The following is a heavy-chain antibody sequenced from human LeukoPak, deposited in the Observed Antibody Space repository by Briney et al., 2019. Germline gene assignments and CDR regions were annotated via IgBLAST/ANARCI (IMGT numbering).Heavy chain of an antibody. CDR2: IRNDGSHK. V-gene: IGHV3-30*18. Sequence: GGSLRLSCAASGFTFSSHGMPWVRQAPGKGLEWVAVIRNDGSHKYYGDAVKGRFTISRENSKDTLYLQINSLRPEDTAVYYCAKDRLTEASGMEVWGQGTTVTVSS. CDR1: GFTFSSHG. J-gene: IGHJ6*02. CDR3: AKDRLTEASGMEV.